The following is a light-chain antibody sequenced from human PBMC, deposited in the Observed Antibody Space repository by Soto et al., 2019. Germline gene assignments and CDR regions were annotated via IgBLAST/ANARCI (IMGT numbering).Light chain of an antibody. J-gene: IGKJ1*01. CDR3: QQYHNRTPWT. V-gene: IGKV3-15*01. Sequence: EKLMTQSPATLSLSPGEEATLSCRAPHPIRGHVAWYQQQLGQAPRLLIYDGSTSAAGVPARFSGSGSGTEVTLTISSRQSAEFAVDYYQQYHNRTPWTFGQGTKVDIK. CDR2: DGS. CDR1: HPIRGH.